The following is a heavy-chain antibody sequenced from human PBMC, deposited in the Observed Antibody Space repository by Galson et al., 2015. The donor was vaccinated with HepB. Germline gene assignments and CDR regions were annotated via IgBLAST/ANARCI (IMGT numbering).Heavy chain of an antibody. CDR1: GGSVSGYY. D-gene: IGHD2-2*01. CDR2: IHYNGIT. J-gene: IGHJ6*02. CDR3: TRHAQVPVLARGMDV. V-gene: IGHV4-59*08. Sequence: LSLTCTVSGGSVSGYYWSWIRQPPGKGLEWIGYIHYNGITLYNPSLKSRVMISVDTSKNQFSLRLSSVTAADTAVYYCTRHAQVPVLARGMDVWGQGTTVTVSS.